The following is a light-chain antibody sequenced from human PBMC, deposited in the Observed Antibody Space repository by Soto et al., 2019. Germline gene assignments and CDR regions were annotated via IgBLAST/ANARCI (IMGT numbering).Light chain of an antibody. Sequence: EIVLTQSPAILSMSPGERATLSCRASQSVSSYFAWYQQKPGQAPRLLIYDASNRATGVPARFSGSGSGPDFTLTISSLEPEDFAVYYCQQRRYWPVTFGQGTKVEIK. CDR1: QSVSSY. V-gene: IGKV3-11*01. CDR3: QQRRYWPVT. J-gene: IGKJ1*01. CDR2: DAS.